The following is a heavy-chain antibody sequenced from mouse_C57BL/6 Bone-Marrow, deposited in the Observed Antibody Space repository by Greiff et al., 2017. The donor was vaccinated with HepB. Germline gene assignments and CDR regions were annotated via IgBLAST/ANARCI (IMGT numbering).Heavy chain of an antibody. CDR1: GYTFTDYY. J-gene: IGHJ1*03. Sequence: VKVVESGAELVKPGASVKISCKASGYTFTDYYINWVKQRPGQGLEWIGKIGPGSGSTYYNEKFKGKATLTADKSSSTAYMQLSSLTSEDSAVYFCARHLYYYGSSYWYFDVWGTGTTVTVSS. V-gene: IGHV1-77*01. CDR3: ARHLYYYGSSYWYFDV. D-gene: IGHD1-1*01. CDR2: IGPGSGST.